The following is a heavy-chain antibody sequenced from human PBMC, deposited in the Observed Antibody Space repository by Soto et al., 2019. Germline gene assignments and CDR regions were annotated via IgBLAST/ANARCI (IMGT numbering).Heavy chain of an antibody. V-gene: IGHV4-39*01. CDR3: ARLPGAPYGDYVGY. D-gene: IGHD4-17*01. CDR2: IYYSGST. J-gene: IGHJ4*02. CDR1: GGSISSSSYY. Sequence: QLQESGPGLVKPSETLSLTCTVSGGSISSSSYYWGWIRQPPGKGLEWIGSIYYSGSTYYNPSLKSRVTISVDTSKNQFSLKLSSVTAADTAVYYCARLPGAPYGDYVGYWGQGTLVTVSS.